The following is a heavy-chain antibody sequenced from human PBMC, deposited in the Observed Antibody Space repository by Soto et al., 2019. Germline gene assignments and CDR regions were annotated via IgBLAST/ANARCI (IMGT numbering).Heavy chain of an antibody. CDR3: ATGLRTGNYGMDV. V-gene: IGHV1-69*01. Sequence: QEQLVQAGAEVKKPGSSVRISCRASGGTFSNDAVSWVRQAPGQGLQWMGGIIPIFGTTHYAQKFQGRVTITADESKATAYMELRSVTSEDTAVYYCATGLRTGNYGMDVWGQGTAVTFSS. CDR1: GGTFSNDA. D-gene: IGHD3-10*01. CDR2: IIPIFGTT. J-gene: IGHJ6*02.